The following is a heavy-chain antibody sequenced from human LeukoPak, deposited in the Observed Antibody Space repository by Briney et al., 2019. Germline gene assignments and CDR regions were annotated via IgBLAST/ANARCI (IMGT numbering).Heavy chain of an antibody. D-gene: IGHD6-19*01. CDR3: ARDLEQWLDGGDAFDI. Sequence: ASVKVSCKASGYTFTGYYMHWVRQAPGQGLEWMGWIHPNSGGTNYAQKFQGRVTMTRDTSISTAYMELSRLRSDDTAVYYCARDLEQWLDGGDAFDIWGQGTMVTVSS. J-gene: IGHJ3*02. CDR2: IHPNSGGT. CDR1: GYTFTGYY. V-gene: IGHV1-2*02.